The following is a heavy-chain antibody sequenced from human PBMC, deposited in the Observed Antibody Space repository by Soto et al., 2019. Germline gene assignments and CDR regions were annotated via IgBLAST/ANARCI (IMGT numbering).Heavy chain of an antibody. CDR2: INAGNGNT. V-gene: IGHV1-3*01. J-gene: IGHJ4*02. D-gene: IGHD1-26*01. Sequence: ASVKVSCKASGYTFTSYAMHWVRQAPGQRLEWMGWINAGNGNTKYSQKLQGRVTITRDTSASTAYMELSSLRSEDTAVYYCARVGAISRYFDYWGQGTLVTVSS. CDR1: GYTFTSYA. CDR3: ARVGAISRYFDY.